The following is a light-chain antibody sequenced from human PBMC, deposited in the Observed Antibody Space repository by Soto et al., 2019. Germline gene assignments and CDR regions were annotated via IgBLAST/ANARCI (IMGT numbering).Light chain of an antibody. Sequence: QSVLTQPASVSGSAGQSITISCSGTMHDVGAYNLVSWYQQHPGTAPKLIIYEVRNRPSGISSRFSGSRSGNTASLTISGLQSEDEGVYYCSAYTARSTLVFGGGTQLTVL. CDR2: EVR. CDR3: SAYTARSTLV. J-gene: IGLJ3*02. V-gene: IGLV2-14*01. CDR1: MHDVGAYNL.